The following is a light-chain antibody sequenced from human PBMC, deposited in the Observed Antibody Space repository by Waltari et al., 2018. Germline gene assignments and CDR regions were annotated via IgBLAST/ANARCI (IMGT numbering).Light chain of an antibody. J-gene: IGKJ2*01. CDR3: QQYKSWPYT. CDR2: GAS. CDR1: QSVSSN. V-gene: IGKV3-15*01. Sequence: EIVMTQSPATLSVSPGERATLSCRASQSVSSNFAWYQQKPGLAPRLLMYGASTRATGIPARFSGSASGTEFTLTISSMQSEDFAVYYCQQYKSWPYTFGQGTKLEI.